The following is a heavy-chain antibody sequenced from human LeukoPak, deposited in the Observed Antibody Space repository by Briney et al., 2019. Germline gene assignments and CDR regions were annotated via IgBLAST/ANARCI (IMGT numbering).Heavy chain of an antibody. D-gene: IGHD6-13*01. CDR1: GGSISSYY. Sequence: PSETLSLTCTVSGGSISSYYWSWIRQPPGKGLEWIGYIYYSGSTNYNPSLKSRVTISVDTSKNQFSLKLSSVTAADTAVYYCARLKSVVRPGTAAAGHQPENWFDPWGQGTLVTVSS. CDR2: IYYSGST. J-gene: IGHJ5*02. CDR3: ARLKSVVRPGTAAAGHQPENWFDP. V-gene: IGHV4-59*08.